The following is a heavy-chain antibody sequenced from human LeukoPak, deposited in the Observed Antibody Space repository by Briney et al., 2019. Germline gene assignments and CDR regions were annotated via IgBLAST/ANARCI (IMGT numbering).Heavy chain of an antibody. Sequence: SETLSLTCDVSGDSNDDINTRCWWTWVRQSPGKGLEWIGEVSHSGDTNYNPSLKSRVAISLGKSKKQFSLRVNFVTAADTAVYYCAGRGTFPYWGQGLLVTVSS. CDR1: GDSNDDINTRCW. D-gene: IGHD1-14*01. CDR2: VSHSGDT. CDR3: AGRGTFPY. V-gene: IGHV4/OR15-8*02. J-gene: IGHJ4*02.